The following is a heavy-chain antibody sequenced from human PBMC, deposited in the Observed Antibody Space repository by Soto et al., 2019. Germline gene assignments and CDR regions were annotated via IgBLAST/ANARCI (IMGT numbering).Heavy chain of an antibody. D-gene: IGHD3-3*01. J-gene: IGHJ4*02. CDR2: ISGSGGST. CDR1: GFTFSSYA. Sequence: EVQLLESGGGLVQPGGSLRLSCAASGFTFSSYAMSWVRQAPGKGLEWDSAISGSGGSTYYADSVKGRFTISRDNSKNPLYLQMNSLRAEDTAVYYCAKDRTIFGVVPTFFYSWGEGTLVTVSS. V-gene: IGHV3-23*01. CDR3: AKDRTIFGVVPTFFYS.